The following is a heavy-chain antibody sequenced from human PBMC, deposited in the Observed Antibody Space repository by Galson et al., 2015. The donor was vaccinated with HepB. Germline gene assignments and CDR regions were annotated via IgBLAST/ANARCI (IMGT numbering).Heavy chain of an antibody. CDR2: TYYRPKWYN. J-gene: IGHJ2*01. CDR3: TRGVRRYFDL. CDR1: GDSVSSHSAA. V-gene: IGHV6-1*01. D-gene: IGHD1-14*01. Sequence: CAISGDSVSSHSAAWNWVRQSPSRGLEWLGKTYYRPKWYNDYAVSVKSRITINPDTSKNQFSLQLNSVTPEDTAVYYCTRGVRRYFDLWGRGTLVTVSS.